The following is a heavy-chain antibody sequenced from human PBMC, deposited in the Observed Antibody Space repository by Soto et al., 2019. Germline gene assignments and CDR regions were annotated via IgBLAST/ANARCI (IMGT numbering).Heavy chain of an antibody. J-gene: IGHJ6*02. D-gene: IGHD3-10*01. Sequence: QVQLVQSGAEVKKPGSSVKVSCKASGGTFSSYAISWVRQAPGQGLEWMGGIIPIFGTANYAQKFQGRVTITADESTSTAYMELSSLRSEDTAVYYCARVVSGSSDVYYYGMDVWGQGTTVTVSS. V-gene: IGHV1-69*01. CDR2: IIPIFGTA. CDR3: ARVVSGSSDVYYYGMDV. CDR1: GGTFSSYA.